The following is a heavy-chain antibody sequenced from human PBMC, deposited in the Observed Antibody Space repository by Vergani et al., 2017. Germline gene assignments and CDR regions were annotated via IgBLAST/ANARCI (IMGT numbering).Heavy chain of an antibody. Sequence: QVQLQESGPGLVKPSETLSLSCAVSGYFLNSGHYWGWTRQPPGKGLEGIGSVYHSGTIYHNPSLKSRVAISLDTSKNQFSLNLTSVTAADTAVYYCARLRGTNGYYFIDAFDIWGQGTMVTVSS. V-gene: IGHV4-38-2*01. CDR1: GYFLNSGHY. J-gene: IGHJ3*02. CDR2: VYHSGTI. CDR3: ARLRGTNGYYFIDAFDI. D-gene: IGHD3-22*01.